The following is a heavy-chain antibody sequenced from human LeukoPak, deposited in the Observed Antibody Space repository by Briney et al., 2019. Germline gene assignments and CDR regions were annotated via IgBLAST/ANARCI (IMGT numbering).Heavy chain of an antibody. CDR1: GYSITSGYN. D-gene: IGHD3-10*01. CDR3: ARGITPAGLSGFDP. V-gene: IGHV4-38-2*02. J-gene: IGHJ5*02. CDR2: IYHSGSA. Sequence: PSETLSLTCTVSGYSITSGYNWAWIRQPPGKVLEWIGSIYHSGSAYYNPSLKSRVTISVDTSKNQFSLKLSSVTAADTAVYYCARGITPAGLSGFDPWGQGTLVTVSS.